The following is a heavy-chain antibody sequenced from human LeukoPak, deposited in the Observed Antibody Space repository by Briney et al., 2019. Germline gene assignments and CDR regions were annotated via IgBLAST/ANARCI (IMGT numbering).Heavy chain of an antibody. CDR2: MNPSSGNT. CDR1: GYNFTSYD. D-gene: IGHD3-9*01. J-gene: IGHJ5*02. V-gene: IGHV1-8*01. CDR3: VRAAQEGRDSLTGVQTGNWFDP. Sequence: ASVKVSCKTSGYNFTSYDINWVRQAAGQGPEWMGWMNPSSGNTGYAQNFQGRLDLTRNIALTTAYMELSRLTSEDTATYYCVRAAQEGRDSLTGVQTGNWFDPWGQGTLVTVSS.